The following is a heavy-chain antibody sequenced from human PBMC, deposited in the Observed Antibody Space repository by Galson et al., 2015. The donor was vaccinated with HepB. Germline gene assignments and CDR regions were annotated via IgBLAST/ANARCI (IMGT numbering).Heavy chain of an antibody. CDR3: ARSLFYSDDRVNLFDP. CDR1: GGTLNSSV. CDR2: IIPIFGIP. J-gene: IGHJ5*02. Sequence: SVKVSCKGSGGTLNSSVISWVRQAPGQGLEWMGKIIPIFGIPNYAQKFQGRASITADESKSTVYMELNSLRTADTAVYYCARSLFYSDDRVNLFDPCGRGTLVTGSS. V-gene: IGHV1-69*13. D-gene: IGHD6-13*01.